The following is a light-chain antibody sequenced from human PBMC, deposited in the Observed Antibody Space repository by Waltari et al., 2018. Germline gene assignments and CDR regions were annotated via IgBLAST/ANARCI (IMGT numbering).Light chain of an antibody. Sequence: QSALTQPASVSGSPGQSITISCTGTSSDVGGYNYVSWYQQHPGKAPKLMIYDVGKRPSGVSVGFSGSKSGNTSALTLSGLQAEDEADYYCCSYAGSSTWVFGGGTTLTVL. J-gene: IGLJ3*02. CDR1: SSDVGGYNY. V-gene: IGLV2-23*02. CDR3: CSYAGSSTWV. CDR2: DVG.